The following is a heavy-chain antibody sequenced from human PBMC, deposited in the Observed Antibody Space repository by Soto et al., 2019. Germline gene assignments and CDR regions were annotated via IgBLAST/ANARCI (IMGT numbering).Heavy chain of an antibody. D-gene: IGHD1-26*01. CDR3: AAGQWEPYDAFDI. Sequence: QVQLVESGGGVVQPGRSLRLSCAASGFTFSSYGMHWVRQAPGKGLEWVAGIWYDGSNKDYADSVKGRFTISRENSKNTRYLQMNSLRAEDTAVYYCAAGQWEPYDAFDIWGQGTMVTVSS. CDR1: GFTFSSYG. CDR2: IWYDGSNK. J-gene: IGHJ3*02. V-gene: IGHV3-33*01.